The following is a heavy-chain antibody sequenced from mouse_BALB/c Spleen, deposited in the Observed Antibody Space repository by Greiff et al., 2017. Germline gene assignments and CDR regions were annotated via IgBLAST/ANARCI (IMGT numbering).Heavy chain of an antibody. J-gene: IGHJ3*01. D-gene: IGHD1-2*01. CDR2: INPSTGYT. Sequence: VQLQQSGAELAKPGASVKMSCKASGYTFTSYWMHWVKQRPGQGLEWIGYINPSTGYTEYNQKFKDKATLTADKSSSTAYMQLSSLTSEDSAVYYCARSTTATGFAYWGQGTLVTVSA. CDR1: GYTFTSYW. V-gene: IGHV1-7*01. CDR3: ARSTTATGFAY.